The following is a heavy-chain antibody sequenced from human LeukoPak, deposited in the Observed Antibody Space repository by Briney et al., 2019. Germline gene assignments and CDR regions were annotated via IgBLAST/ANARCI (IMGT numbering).Heavy chain of an antibody. V-gene: IGHV3-23*01. D-gene: IGHD2-21*02. CDR1: GFSFSDYT. CDR3: AKDLDYCGGDCYTYYFDY. J-gene: IGHJ4*02. Sequence: GGSLRLSCAASGFSFSDYTLHWVRQAPGKGLEWVSAISSAGVRTYYADSVKGRFTISRDNSKNTLYLQMNSLRAEDTAVYYCAKDLDYCGGDCYTYYFDYWGQGTLVTVSS. CDR2: ISSAGVRT.